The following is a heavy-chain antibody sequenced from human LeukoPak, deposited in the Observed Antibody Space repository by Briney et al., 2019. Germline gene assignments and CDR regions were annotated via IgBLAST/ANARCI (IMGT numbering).Heavy chain of an antibody. J-gene: IGHJ3*02. CDR3: ARDHYYDSSGYYYEGAFDI. V-gene: IGHV1-69*06. CDR1: GGTFSSYA. Sequence: SVKVSCKASGGTFSSYAISWVRQAPGQGLEWMGGIIPIFGTANYAQKFQGRVTITADKSTSTAYMELSSLRSEDTAVYYCARDHYYDSSGYYYEGAFDIWGQGTMVTVSS. D-gene: IGHD3-22*01. CDR2: IIPIFGTA.